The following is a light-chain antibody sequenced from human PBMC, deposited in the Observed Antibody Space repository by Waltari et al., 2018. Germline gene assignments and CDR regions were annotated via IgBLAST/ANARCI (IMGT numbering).Light chain of an antibody. Sequence: DVVMTQSPLSLSVSLGQPASISCRSSQSLVHSDGNTYLNWFQQRQGQSPRRLIYKVSRRESGFPDRFSGSGSGTDFTLKISRVEAEDVGVYYCMQTTHSPRTFGQGTKVEI. V-gene: IGKV2-30*02. CDR1: QSLVHSDGNTY. CDR2: KVS. J-gene: IGKJ1*01. CDR3: MQTTHSPRT.